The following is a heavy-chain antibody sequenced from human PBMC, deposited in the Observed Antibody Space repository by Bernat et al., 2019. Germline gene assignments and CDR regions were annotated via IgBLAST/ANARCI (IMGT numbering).Heavy chain of an antibody. D-gene: IGHD5-18*01. J-gene: IGHJ4*02. Sequence: QVQLVESGGGVVQPGRSLRLSCVASGFTFSSYAMHWVRQAPGKGLEWVAVISYDGSNKYYADSVKGRFTISRDNSKNTLYLQMGSLRAEDMAVYYCARDPRGYSYGGIVDYWGQGTLVTVSS. V-gene: IGHV3-30*14. CDR3: ARDPRGYSYGGIVDY. CDR1: GFTFSSYA. CDR2: ISYDGSNK.